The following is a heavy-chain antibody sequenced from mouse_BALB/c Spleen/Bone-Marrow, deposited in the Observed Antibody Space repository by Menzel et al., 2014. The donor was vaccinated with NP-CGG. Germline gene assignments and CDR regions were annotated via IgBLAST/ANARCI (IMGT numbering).Heavy chain of an antibody. J-gene: IGHJ2*01. CDR3: ARSDGFDY. V-gene: IGHV1S137*01. Sequence: QVQLQQSGAELVRPGVSVKISCKGSGYTFTDYALHWVKQSHAKSLEWIGIISTYYGDASYNQKFKGKATMTVGKSSSTAYMELARLTSEDSAIYYCARSDGFDYWGQGTTLTVSS. CDR1: GYTFTDYA. CDR2: ISTYYGDA. D-gene: IGHD2-3*01.